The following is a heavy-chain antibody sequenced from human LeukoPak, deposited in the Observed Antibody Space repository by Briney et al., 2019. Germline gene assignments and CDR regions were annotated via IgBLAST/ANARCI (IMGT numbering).Heavy chain of an antibody. CDR2: ISNSGNRT. CDR3: ARRKRALDS. CDR1: GFNFSDSY. J-gene: IGHJ4*02. V-gene: IGHV3-11*01. Sequence: GGSLRLSCEASGFNFSDSYMTWVRQLPGKGLEWVSYISNSGNRTYYAASVRGRFTISRDNAKNSLFLQMISLGDEDTAIYYCARRKRALDSWGQGTLVTVSS.